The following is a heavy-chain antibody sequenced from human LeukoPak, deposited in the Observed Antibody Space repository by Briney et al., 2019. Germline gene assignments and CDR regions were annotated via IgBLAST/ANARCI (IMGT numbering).Heavy chain of an antibody. D-gene: IGHD3-9*01. CDR3: AREPRSAYYDILTGQYYYYYYMDV. V-gene: IGHV3-9*01. Sequence: SGGSLRLSCAASGFTFSNASMSWVRQAPGKGLEWVSGISWNSGSIGYADSVKGRFTISRDNAKNSLYLQMNSLRAEDTAVYYCAREPRSAYYDILTGQYYYYYYMDVWGKGTTVTVSS. CDR1: GFTFSNAS. J-gene: IGHJ6*03. CDR2: ISWNSGSI.